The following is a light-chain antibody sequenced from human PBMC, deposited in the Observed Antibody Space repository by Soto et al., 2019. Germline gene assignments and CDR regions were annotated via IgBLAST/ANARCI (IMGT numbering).Light chain of an antibody. Sequence: EIVMTQSPATLSVSPGERATLSCRASQSISSNLAWYQQKFGQAPRLLIYGASTRATGIPARFSGSGSGTAFTLTISSLQSEDFAVYYCQRYNDWPLTFGQGTKVEIK. V-gene: IGKV3-15*01. J-gene: IGKJ1*01. CDR3: QRYNDWPLT. CDR1: QSISSN. CDR2: GAS.